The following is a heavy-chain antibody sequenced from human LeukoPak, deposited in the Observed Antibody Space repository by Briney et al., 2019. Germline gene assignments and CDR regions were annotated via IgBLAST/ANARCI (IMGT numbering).Heavy chain of an antibody. D-gene: IGHD2-2*01. V-gene: IGHV4-59*08. CDR3: ARQYCSSTSCYLSAGY. CDR2: IYYSGST. Sequence: SETLSLTCTVSGGSISSYYWSWIRQPPGKGLEWIGYIYYSGSTNYNPSLKSRVTISVDTSKNQFSLKLSSVTAADTAVYYCARQYCSSTSCYLSAGYWGQGTLVSVSS. J-gene: IGHJ4*02. CDR1: GGSISSYY.